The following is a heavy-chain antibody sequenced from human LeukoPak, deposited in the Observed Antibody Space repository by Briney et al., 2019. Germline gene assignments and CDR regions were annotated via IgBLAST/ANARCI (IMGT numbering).Heavy chain of an antibody. CDR3: ARGLHYNILTGGMDV. D-gene: IGHD3-9*01. CDR1: GGSFSGYY. Sequence: PSETLSLTCAVFGGSFSGYYWSWIRQSPEEGLEWIGEMSHTGATNYNPSLKSRVTVSVDTSKKQFSLNLRSVTAADTAVYYCARGLHYNILTGGMDVWGQGTTVIVSS. CDR2: MSHTGAT. J-gene: IGHJ6*02. V-gene: IGHV4-34*01.